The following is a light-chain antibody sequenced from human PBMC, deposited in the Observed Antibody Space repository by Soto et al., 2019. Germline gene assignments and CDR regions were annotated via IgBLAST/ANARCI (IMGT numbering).Light chain of an antibody. CDR2: AAS. CDR3: QKYNGAPPFT. CDR1: QGISNY. J-gene: IGKJ3*01. Sequence: DLQMTQSPSSLSASVGDRVTITCRASQGISNYLAWYQQKPGKVPKLLMYAASTLHSGVPSRFSGSGSGTDFSLTINGLQPEDFATYYCQKYNGAPPFTFGPGTRVEIK. V-gene: IGKV1-27*01.